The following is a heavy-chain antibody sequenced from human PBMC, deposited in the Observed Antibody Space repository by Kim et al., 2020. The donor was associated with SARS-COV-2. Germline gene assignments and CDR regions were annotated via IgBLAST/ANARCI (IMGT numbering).Heavy chain of an antibody. Sequence: KSYADSVKGRLTISRDNAKTSLYLQMNSLRAEDTAVYYCARFSRLAYFDYWGQGTLVTVSS. V-gene: IGHV3-11*01. CDR3: ARFSRLAYFDY. J-gene: IGHJ4*02. D-gene: IGHD6-6*01. CDR2: K.